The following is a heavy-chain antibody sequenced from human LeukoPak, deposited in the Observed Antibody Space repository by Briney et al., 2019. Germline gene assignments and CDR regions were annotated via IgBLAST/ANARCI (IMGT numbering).Heavy chain of an antibody. V-gene: IGHV4-59*01. CDR3: ARTHYDILTGYPYYFDY. CDR1: GGSISSYY. Sequence: SETLSLTCTVSGGSISSYYWSWIRQPPGKGLEWIGYIYYSGSTNYNPSLKNRVTISVDTSKNLFSLKLSSVTAADTAVYYCARTHYDILTGYPYYFDYWGQGTLVTVSS. J-gene: IGHJ4*02. D-gene: IGHD3-9*01. CDR2: IYYSGST.